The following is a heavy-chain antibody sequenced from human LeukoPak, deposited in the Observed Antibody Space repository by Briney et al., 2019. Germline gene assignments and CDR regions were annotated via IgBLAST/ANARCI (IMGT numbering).Heavy chain of an antibody. J-gene: IGHJ3*02. CDR3: TRYCSSTSCSPEAAFDI. CDR1: GFTFSGSS. V-gene: IGHV3-73*01. Sequence: GGSLRLSCAASGFTFSGSSIHWVRQASGKGLEWVGRIRSKASSYATAYSASVKGRFTISRDDSKNTAYLQMNSLKTEDTAVYYCTRYCSSTSCSPEAAFDIWGQGTVVTVSS. D-gene: IGHD2-2*01. CDR2: IRSKASSYAT.